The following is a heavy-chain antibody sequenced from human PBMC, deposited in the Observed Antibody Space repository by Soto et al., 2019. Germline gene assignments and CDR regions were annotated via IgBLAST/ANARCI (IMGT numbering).Heavy chain of an antibody. CDR3: AKDLEYHYDCIWGSYRFDY. CDR2: ISGSGGST. V-gene: IGHV3-23*01. CDR1: GFTFSSYA. Sequence: ESGGGLVQPGGSLRLSCAASGFTFSSYAMSWVRQAPGKGLEWVSAISGSGGSTYYADSVKGRFTISRDNAKNTLYLQMNSLRAEDTAVYYCAKDLEYHYDCIWGSYRFDYWGQGTLVTVSS. J-gene: IGHJ4*02. D-gene: IGHD3-16*02.